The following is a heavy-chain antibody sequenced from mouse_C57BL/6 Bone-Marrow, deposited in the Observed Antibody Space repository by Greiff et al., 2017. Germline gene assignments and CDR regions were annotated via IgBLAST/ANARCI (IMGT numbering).Heavy chain of an antibody. J-gene: IGHJ1*03. CDR3: ARSYSSSYWYFDV. CDR1: GYTFTGYW. CDR2: ILPGSGST. D-gene: IGHD1-1*01. Sequence: QVQLKQSGAELMKPGASVKLSCKATGYTFTGYWIEWVKQRPGHGLEWIGEILPGSGSTNYNEKFKGKATLTADTSSNTAYMQLSSLTTEDSAIYYCARSYSSSYWYFDVWGTGTTVTVSS. V-gene: IGHV1-9*01.